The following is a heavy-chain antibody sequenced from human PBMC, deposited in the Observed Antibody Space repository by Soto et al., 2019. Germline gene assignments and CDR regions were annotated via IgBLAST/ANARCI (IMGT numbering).Heavy chain of an antibody. V-gene: IGHV3-30-3*01. CDR3: ARDLWGLDV. CDR1: GFTFSSYA. D-gene: IGHD7-27*01. Sequence: QVQLVESGGGVVQPGRSLRLSCAASGFTFSSYAMHWVRQAPGKGLEWVAVISYDGSNKYYADSVKGRFTISRDNSKNTQYLQMNSRRAEDTGVYYCARDLWGLDVWGQGTTVTVSS. J-gene: IGHJ6*02. CDR2: ISYDGSNK.